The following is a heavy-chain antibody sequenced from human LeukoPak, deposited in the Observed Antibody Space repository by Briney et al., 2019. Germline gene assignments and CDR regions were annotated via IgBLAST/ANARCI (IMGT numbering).Heavy chain of an antibody. CDR2: INPNSGGT. CDR1: GYTFTGYY. Sequence: GASVKVSCKASGYTFTGYYMHWVRQAPGQGLEWMGWINPNSGGTNYAQKFQGRVTMTRDTSISTAYMELSRLRSDDTAVYYCAREDKRGYSYGDRGTFDYWGQGTLVTVSS. D-gene: IGHD5-18*01. J-gene: IGHJ4*02. CDR3: AREDKRGYSYGDRGTFDY. V-gene: IGHV1-2*02.